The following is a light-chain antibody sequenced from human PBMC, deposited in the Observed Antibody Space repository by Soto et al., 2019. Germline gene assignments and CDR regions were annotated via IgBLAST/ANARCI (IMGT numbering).Light chain of an antibody. Sequence: DIQMTQSPSTLSASVGDRVTITCRASQSISNWLAWYQQKPGKAPKLLIFKASTLESGVPSRFSGSGSGTEVTSNLSSLQPDDFATYHCQQYDTYPRTFGQGTEVDIK. CDR1: QSISNW. CDR3: QQYDTYPRT. CDR2: KAS. J-gene: IGKJ1*01. V-gene: IGKV1-5*03.